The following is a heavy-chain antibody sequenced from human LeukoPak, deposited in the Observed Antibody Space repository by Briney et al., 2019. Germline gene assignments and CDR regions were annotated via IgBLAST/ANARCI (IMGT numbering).Heavy chain of an antibody. CDR1: GFTFSSYW. J-gene: IGHJ4*02. D-gene: IGHD2-21*01. V-gene: IGHV3-74*01. CDR3: ARGAYCGGDCPLPLSLY. CDR2: INSDGSST. Sequence: GGSLRLSCAASGFTFSSYWMHWVRQAPGKGLVWVSRINSDGSSTTYADSVKGRFTISRDNAKNTLYLQMNRLRPEDTAVYYCARGAYCGGDCPLPLSLYWGQGTLVTVS.